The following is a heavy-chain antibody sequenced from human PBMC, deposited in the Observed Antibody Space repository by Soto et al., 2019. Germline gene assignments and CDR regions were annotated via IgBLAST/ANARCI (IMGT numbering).Heavy chain of an antibody. CDR3: ARGLGRVERRKVGYYMDV. CDR1: GGSFSGYY. J-gene: IGHJ6*03. V-gene: IGHV4-34*01. Sequence: SETLSLTCAVYGGSFSGYYWSWIRQPPGKGLEWIGEINHSGSTNYNPSLKSRVTISVDTSKNQFSLKLSSVTAADTAVYYCARGLGRVERRKVGYYMDVWGKGTTVTVSS. D-gene: IGHD1-26*01. CDR2: INHSGST.